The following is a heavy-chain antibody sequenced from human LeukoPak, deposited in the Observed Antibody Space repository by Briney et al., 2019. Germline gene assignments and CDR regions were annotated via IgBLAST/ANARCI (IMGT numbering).Heavy chain of an antibody. CDR2: FNPENGNT. V-gene: IGHV1-18*01. Sequence: ASVKVSCKASGYSFVGYGITWVRQAPGQGLEWMGWFNPENGNTNYAQKVQGRVTMTADTSTSTSYMEPRSLRSDDTAVYYCAREHSSSWDQFDYWGQGTLVTVSS. CDR3: AREHSSSWDQFDY. J-gene: IGHJ4*02. D-gene: IGHD6-13*01. CDR1: GYSFVGYG.